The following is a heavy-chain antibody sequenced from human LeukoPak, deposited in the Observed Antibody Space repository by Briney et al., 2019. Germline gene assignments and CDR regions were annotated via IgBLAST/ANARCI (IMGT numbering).Heavy chain of an antibody. D-gene: IGHD2-2*01. J-gene: IGHJ6*02. V-gene: IGHV4-4*02. Sequence: SGTLSLTCAVSGGSISSNNWWGWVRQPPGKGLEWIGEINHSGSTNYNPSLKSRVTISVDMSKNQFSLKLSSVTAADTAVYYCARGPPAKPGTGYYYGMDVWGQGTTVTVSS. CDR2: INHSGST. CDR1: GGSISSNNW. CDR3: ARGPPAKPGTGYYYGMDV.